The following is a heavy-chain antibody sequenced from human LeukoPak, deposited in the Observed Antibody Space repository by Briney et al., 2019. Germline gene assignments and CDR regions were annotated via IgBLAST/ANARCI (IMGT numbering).Heavy chain of an antibody. CDR2: IKSDGSST. V-gene: IGHV3-74*01. CDR3: ARDQFGEMATITVYYYYMDV. Sequence: PGGSLRLSCAASGFTFSSFGMTWVRQAPGKGLVWVSSIKSDGSSTTYADSVKGRFTISRDNAKNTLYLQMSSLRAEDTAVYYCARDQFGEMATITVYYYYMDVWGKGTTVTVSS. CDR1: GFTFSSFG. J-gene: IGHJ6*03. D-gene: IGHD5-24*01.